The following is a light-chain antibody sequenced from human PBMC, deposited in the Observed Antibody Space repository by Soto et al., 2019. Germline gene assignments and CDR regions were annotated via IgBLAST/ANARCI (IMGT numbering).Light chain of an antibody. CDR2: DVN. Sequence: QSALTQPASVSGSPGQSITISCTGTSSDVGGYDYVSWYQQLPGKAPKLMIYDVNNRPSGVSNRFSDSKSGNTASLTISGLQAEDEADYYCSSYTGTSTFVFGGGTKVTVL. J-gene: IGLJ1*01. V-gene: IGLV2-14*01. CDR3: SSYTGTSTFV. CDR1: SSDVGGYDY.